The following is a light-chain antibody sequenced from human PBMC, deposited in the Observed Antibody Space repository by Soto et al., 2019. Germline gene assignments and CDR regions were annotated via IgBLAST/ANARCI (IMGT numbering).Light chain of an antibody. V-gene: IGKV3-20*01. CDR1: QSVSSSY. Sequence: EIVLTQSPGNLSLSPGERATLSCRASQSVSSSYLAWYQQKPGQAPRLLIYGASSRATGIPDRFSGSGSGTDFTLTISRLKPADFAVYYCHQYGSSPFTFGQGTRLEIK. CDR2: GAS. CDR3: HQYGSSPFT. J-gene: IGKJ5*01.